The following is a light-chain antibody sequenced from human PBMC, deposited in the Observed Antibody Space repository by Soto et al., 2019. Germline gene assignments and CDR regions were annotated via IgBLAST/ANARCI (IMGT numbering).Light chain of an antibody. CDR2: DVS. CDR3: QQYNSYSWT. CDR1: QSISGW. V-gene: IGKV1-5*01. J-gene: IGKJ1*01. Sequence: DIQMTQSPSTLSASVGDRVTITCRASQSISGWLAWYQQKPGKAPKLLIYDVSSLESGVPSRFSGSGSGTEFTLAISSLQPDDFATYYCQQYNSYSWTFGQGTKVDIK.